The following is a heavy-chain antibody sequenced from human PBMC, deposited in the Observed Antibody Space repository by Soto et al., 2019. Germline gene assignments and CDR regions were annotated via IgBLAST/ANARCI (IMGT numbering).Heavy chain of an antibody. V-gene: IGHV3-23*03. CDR1: GFSFRDYS. CDR2: IDLSGTTT. J-gene: IGHJ4*02. D-gene: IGHD2-15*01. Sequence: PGGSLRLSCASYGFSFRDYSMNLVRQAPGKGLEWVAFIDLSGTTTYYRDSVTGRFTIFKDKSMNTVYLQMDRLTVEDAAVYYCTKDRVPDGIYSFDYWGQGAPVTVSS. CDR3: TKDRVPDGIYSFDY.